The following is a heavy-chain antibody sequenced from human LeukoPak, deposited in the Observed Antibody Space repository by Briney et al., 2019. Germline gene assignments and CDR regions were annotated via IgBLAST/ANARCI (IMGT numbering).Heavy chain of an antibody. CDR3: ASYDSSGDDAFDI. V-gene: IGHV1-69*05. Sequence: SVKVSCKASGGTFSSYAISWVRQAPGQGLEWMGGIISIFGTANYAQKFQDRVTITTDESTSTAYMELSSLRSEDTAVYYCASYDSSGDDAFDIWGQGTMVTVSS. CDR1: GGTFSSYA. CDR2: IISIFGTA. D-gene: IGHD3-22*01. J-gene: IGHJ3*02.